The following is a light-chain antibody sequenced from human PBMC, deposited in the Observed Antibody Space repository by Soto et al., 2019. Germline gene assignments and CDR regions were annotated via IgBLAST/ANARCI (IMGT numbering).Light chain of an antibody. J-gene: IGLJ1*01. Sequence: QSALTQPASVSGSPGQSITITISCTGSSSDVGSYNPVSWYQKNPGKAPKLMIYEGSKRPSGVSNRFSGSKSGNTASLAISGLQAEDEADYYCCSYAGSYVFGTGTKVTVL. CDR1: SSDVGSYNP. CDR2: EGS. CDR3: CSYAGSYV. V-gene: IGLV2-23*01.